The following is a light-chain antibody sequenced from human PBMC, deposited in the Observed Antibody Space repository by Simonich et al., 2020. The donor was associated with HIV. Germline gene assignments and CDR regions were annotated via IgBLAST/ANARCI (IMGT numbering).Light chain of an antibody. CDR1: QSVLYSSNNKNY. V-gene: IGKV4-1*01. CDR2: WAS. CDR3: QQYFRTPLA. J-gene: IGKJ2*01. Sequence: DIVMTQSPDSLAVSLGERATINCKSSQSVLYSSNNKNYLSWYQQKPGQPPKLLIYWASTRESGVPDRFRGSGSEKDFTLTISSLQAEDVAVYYCQQYFRTPLAFGQGTKLEIK.